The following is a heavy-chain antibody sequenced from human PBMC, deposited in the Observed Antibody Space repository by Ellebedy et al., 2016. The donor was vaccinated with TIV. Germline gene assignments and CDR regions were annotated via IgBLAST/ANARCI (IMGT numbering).Heavy chain of an antibody. V-gene: IGHV4-4*02. CDR1: GDSISTHNW. D-gene: IGHD2-15*01. Sequence: SETLSLXCTVSGDSISTHNWWSWVRQPPGKGLEWIAEIHHGGSTNYNPSLKSRVTISVDRSNNHFSLKMNSMTAADTAVYYCAAKGVVSRTFDIWGQGTMAAVPS. CDR2: IHHGGST. J-gene: IGHJ3*02. CDR3: AAKGVVSRTFDI.